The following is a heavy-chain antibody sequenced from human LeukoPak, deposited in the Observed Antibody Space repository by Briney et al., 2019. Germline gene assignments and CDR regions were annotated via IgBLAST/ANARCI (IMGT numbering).Heavy chain of an antibody. D-gene: IGHD3-16*02. CDR1: GFAFQDFG. V-gene: IGHV3-43D*04. Sequence: GGFLRLSCTASGFAFQDFGMHWVRQVPGKGLEWVSVLSWDGGSTYYADSVKGRFTISRDISTNTLYLQMSGLRADDSGMYYCAKIRRRYSSRHYFESWGQGTLVTVSS. CDR3: AKIRRRYSSRHYFES. J-gene: IGHJ4*02. CDR2: LSWDGGST.